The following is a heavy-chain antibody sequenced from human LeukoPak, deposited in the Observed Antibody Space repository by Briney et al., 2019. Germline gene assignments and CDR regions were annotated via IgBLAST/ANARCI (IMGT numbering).Heavy chain of an antibody. J-gene: IGHJ4*02. CDR1: GFTFEDYT. CDR3: VKDLSYESSGSFFDS. Sequence: GGSLRLSWTASGFTFEDYTMHWARQAPGKTLEWVSLISWDGTTYYRDSVKGRFTISRDNSKDSLYLQMDSLRSEDTAFYYCVKDLSYESSGSFFDSWGQGTLLTVS. CDR2: ISWDGTT. V-gene: IGHV3-43*01. D-gene: IGHD3-22*01.